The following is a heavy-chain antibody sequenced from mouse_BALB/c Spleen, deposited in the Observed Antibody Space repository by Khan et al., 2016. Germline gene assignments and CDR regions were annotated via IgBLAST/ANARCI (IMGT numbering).Heavy chain of an antibody. CDR2: ISYDGSN. V-gene: IGHV3-6*02. J-gene: IGHJ4*01. D-gene: IGHD2-4*01. CDR3: AGLRRVDASDY. Sequence: VRLQQSGPGLVKPSQSLSLTCSVTGYSITSGYYWNWIRQFPGNNLEWMGYISYDGSNNYNPSLNNRISIARDTTKNQFFLKLNSVPTKDTATEYCAGLRRVDASDYWGQGTSVSVSS. CDR1: GYSITSGYY.